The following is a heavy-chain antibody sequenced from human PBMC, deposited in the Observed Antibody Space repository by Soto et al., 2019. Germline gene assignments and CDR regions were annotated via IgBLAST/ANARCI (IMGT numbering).Heavy chain of an antibody. CDR1: GYTFTSYG. J-gene: IGHJ4*02. D-gene: IGHD3-10*01. Sequence: ASVKVSCKASGYTFTSYGISWVRQAPGQGLEWMGWISAYNGNTNYAQKLQGRVTMTTDTSTSTAYMELRSLRSDDTAVYYCARDYRGVRGVIGFGLYWGQGTLVTVSS. V-gene: IGHV1-18*01. CDR3: ARDYRGVRGVIGFGLY. CDR2: ISAYNGNT.